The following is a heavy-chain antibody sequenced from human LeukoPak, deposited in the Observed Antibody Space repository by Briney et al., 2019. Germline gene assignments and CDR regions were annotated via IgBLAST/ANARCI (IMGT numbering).Heavy chain of an antibody. Sequence: SETLSLTCTVSGGSISSYYWSWIRQPPGKGLEWIGYIYYSGSTNYNPSLKSRVTISVDTSKNQFSLKLSSVTAADTAMYYCARQAKYSYGSREAFDYWGQGTLVTVSS. V-gene: IGHV4-59*08. D-gene: IGHD5-18*01. CDR2: IYYSGST. J-gene: IGHJ4*02. CDR3: ARQAKYSYGSREAFDY. CDR1: GGSISSYY.